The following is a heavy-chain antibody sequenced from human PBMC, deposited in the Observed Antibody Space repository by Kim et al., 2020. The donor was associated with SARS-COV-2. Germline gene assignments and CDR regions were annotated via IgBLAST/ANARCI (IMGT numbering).Heavy chain of an antibody. J-gene: IGHJ4*02. CDR3: ARHKATGLLGRWFDY. CDR1: GGSISSSSYY. CDR2: IYYSGST. V-gene: IGHV4-39*01. Sequence: SETLSLTCTVSGGSISSSSYYWGWIRQPPGKGLEWIGSIYYSGSTYYNPSLKSRVTISVDTSKNQFSLKLSSVTAADTAVYYCARHKATGLLGRWFDYWGQGTLVTVSS. D-gene: IGHD1-26*01.